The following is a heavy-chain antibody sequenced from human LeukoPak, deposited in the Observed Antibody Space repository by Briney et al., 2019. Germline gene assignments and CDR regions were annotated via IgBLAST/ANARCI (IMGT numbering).Heavy chain of an antibody. Sequence: PGGSLTLSCAASGFTFSSYDMHWVRQATGKGLEWVSVIGTAGDTYYPGSVKGRFTISRENAKNSLYLQMNSLRAGDTAVYYCARAPQGSSVLDYWGQGTLVTVSS. CDR1: GFTFSSYD. CDR2: IGTAGDT. V-gene: IGHV3-13*01. D-gene: IGHD6-19*01. J-gene: IGHJ4*02. CDR3: ARAPQGSSVLDY.